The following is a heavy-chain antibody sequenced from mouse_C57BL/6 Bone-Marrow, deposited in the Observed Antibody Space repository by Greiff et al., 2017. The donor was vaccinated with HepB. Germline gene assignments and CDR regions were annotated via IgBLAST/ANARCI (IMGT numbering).Heavy chain of an antibody. V-gene: IGHV1-52*01. CDR2: IDPSDSET. J-gene: IGHJ3*01. CDR1: GYTFTSYW. Sequence: VKLKQPGAELVRPGSSVKLSCKASGYTFTSYWMHWVKQRPIQGLEWIGNIDPSDSETHYNQKFKDKATLTVDKSSSTAYMQLSSLTSEDSAVYYCARYDYDDGGFAYWGQGTLVTVSA. D-gene: IGHD2-4*01. CDR3: ARYDYDDGGFAY.